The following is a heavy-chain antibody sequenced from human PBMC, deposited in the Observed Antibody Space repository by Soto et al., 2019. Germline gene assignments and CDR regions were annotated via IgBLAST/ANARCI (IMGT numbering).Heavy chain of an antibody. CDR2: IIPIFGTA. D-gene: IGHD6-19*01. Sequence: SVKVSCKASGGTFSSYAISWVRQAPGQGLEWMGGIIPIFGTANYAQKFQGRVTITADKSTSTAYMELSSLRSEDTAVYYCARDYGAGYSTGWYGIDAWGQGTLVTVSS. CDR1: GGTFSSYA. CDR3: ARDYGAGYSTGWYGIDA. V-gene: IGHV1-69*06. J-gene: IGHJ5*02.